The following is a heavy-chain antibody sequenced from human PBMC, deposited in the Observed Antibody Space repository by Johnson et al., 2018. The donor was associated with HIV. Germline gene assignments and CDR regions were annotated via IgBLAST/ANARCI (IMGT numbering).Heavy chain of an antibody. D-gene: IGHD2-21*02. CDR2: ISGSGSII. V-gene: IGHV3-11*04. CDR1: GFTFRDYH. Sequence: QMQLVESGGGVVQPGGSLRLSCAASGFTFRDYHMSWIRQAPGKGVEWLSYISGSGSIIYYADSVKGRVTISRDNAKNSLYLQMNSLRAEDTAVYYCARDFTAVYCGGDCYAFDIWGQGTMVSVSS. J-gene: IGHJ3*02. CDR3: ARDFTAVYCGGDCYAFDI.